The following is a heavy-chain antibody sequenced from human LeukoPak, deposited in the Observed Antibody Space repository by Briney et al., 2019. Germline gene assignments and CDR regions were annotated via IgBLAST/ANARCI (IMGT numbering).Heavy chain of an antibody. CDR3: ARGGDYYDSSGYYAIDY. CDR1: GGSISSGGYS. V-gene: IGHV4-30-2*01. Sequence: TLSPTYAVSGGSISSGGYSWSWIRQPPGKGLEWIGYIYHSGSTYYNPSLKSRVTISVDTSKNQFSLKLSSVTAADTAVYYCARGGDYYDSSGYYAIDYWGQGTLVTVPS. CDR2: IYHSGST. J-gene: IGHJ4*02. D-gene: IGHD3-22*01.